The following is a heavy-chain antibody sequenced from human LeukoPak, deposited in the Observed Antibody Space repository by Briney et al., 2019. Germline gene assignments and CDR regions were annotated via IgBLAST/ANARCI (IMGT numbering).Heavy chain of an antibody. Sequence: SVKVSCKASGGTFSIYTISWVRHAPGQGLEWMGGIIPIFGTANYAQKFQGRVTITTDESTSTAYMELSSLRSEDTAVYYCARGLVALDGYRENYYYYYYMDVWGKGTTVTVSS. CDR1: GGTFSIYT. CDR2: IIPIFGTA. CDR3: ARGLVALDGYRENYYYYYYMDV. D-gene: IGHD5-24*01. J-gene: IGHJ6*03. V-gene: IGHV1-69*05.